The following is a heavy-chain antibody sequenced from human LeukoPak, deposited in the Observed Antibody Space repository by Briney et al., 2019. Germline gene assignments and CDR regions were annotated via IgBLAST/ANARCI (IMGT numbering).Heavy chain of an antibody. CDR1: GFTLSSYW. CDR3: ARDGARQINIAVPGGDS. V-gene: IGHV3-7*01. Sequence: PGGSLRLSCAASGFTLSSYWMSWFRQAPGKGLEWVANIKQDGSEKYYVDSVKGRFTISRDNAKNSLFLQMNSLRAEDTAIYYCARDGARQINIAVPGGDSWGQGTLVTVSS. CDR2: IKQDGSEK. J-gene: IGHJ4*02. D-gene: IGHD6-19*01.